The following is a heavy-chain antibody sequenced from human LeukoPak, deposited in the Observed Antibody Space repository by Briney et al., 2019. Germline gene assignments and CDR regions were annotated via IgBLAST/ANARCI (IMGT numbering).Heavy chain of an antibody. Sequence: SETLSLTCTVSGYSISSGYYWGWIRQPPGKGLEWIGSIYHSGSTNYNPSLKSRVTISVDTSKNQFSLKLSSVTAADTAVYYCARGGLLWFGNDAFDIWGQGTMVTVSS. CDR3: ARGGLLWFGNDAFDI. V-gene: IGHV4-38-2*02. CDR1: GYSISSGYY. CDR2: IYHSGST. J-gene: IGHJ3*02. D-gene: IGHD3-10*01.